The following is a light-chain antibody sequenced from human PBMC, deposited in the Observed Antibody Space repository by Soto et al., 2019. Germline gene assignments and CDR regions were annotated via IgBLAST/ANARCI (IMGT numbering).Light chain of an antibody. CDR2: AAS. CDR3: QQSYSTPLT. J-gene: IGKJ4*01. Sequence: DIQMTQSPSSLSASVGDRVTITCRASQGISTYLVWYQQKPGTVPKLLIFAASTLQSGVPSRFSGSGSGTDFTLTISSLQPEDVATYYCQQSYSTPLTFGGGTKVEIK. CDR1: QGISTY. V-gene: IGKV1-27*01.